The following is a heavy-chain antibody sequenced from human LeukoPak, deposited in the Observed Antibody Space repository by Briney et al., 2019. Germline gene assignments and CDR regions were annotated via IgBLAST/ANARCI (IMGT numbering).Heavy chain of an antibody. J-gene: IGHJ4*02. CDR3: ARHRGDFVDTPMVHDPLDY. Sequence: GESLKISCKGSGYSFISHWIGWVRQMPGKGLEWMGIIYPGDSDTRYSPSFQGQVTISADKSISTAYLQWSSLGASDTAMYYCARHRGDFVDTPMVHDPLDYWGQGTLVTVSS. CDR2: IYPGDSDT. D-gene: IGHD5-18*01. CDR1: GYSFISHW. V-gene: IGHV5-51*01.